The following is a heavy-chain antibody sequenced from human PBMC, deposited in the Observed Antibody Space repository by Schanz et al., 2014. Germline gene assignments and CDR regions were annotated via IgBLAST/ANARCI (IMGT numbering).Heavy chain of an antibody. CDR1: GYTFISYG. V-gene: IGHV1-18*01. Sequence: QVQLVQSGAEVKKPGASVKVSCKASGYTFISYGISWVRQAPGQGLEWLGWISGRNGNTNYTQKFQGRVTFTADKSTSTAYMALSSLKSEDTAVYCCARGPPGTSPWGQGTLVTVSS. CDR3: ARGPPGTSP. D-gene: IGHD1-1*01. CDR2: ISGRNGNT. J-gene: IGHJ5*02.